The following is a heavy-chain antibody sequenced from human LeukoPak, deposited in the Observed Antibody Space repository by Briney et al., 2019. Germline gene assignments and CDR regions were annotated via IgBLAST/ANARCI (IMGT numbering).Heavy chain of an antibody. CDR2: INGRGGST. V-gene: IGHV3-23*01. Sequence: GGSLRLSCAASGFTFSNYAMSWVRQAPGKGPEWVSSINGRGGSTYYADSVKGRFTISRDNSKNTLYLQMNSLRAEDTAVYYCANLYGDYENFDYWGQGTLVTVSS. D-gene: IGHD4-17*01. CDR3: ANLYGDYENFDY. CDR1: GFTFSNYA. J-gene: IGHJ4*02.